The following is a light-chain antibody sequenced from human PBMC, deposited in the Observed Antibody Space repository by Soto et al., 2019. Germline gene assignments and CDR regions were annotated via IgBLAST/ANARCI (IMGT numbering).Light chain of an antibody. V-gene: IGKV3-15*01. Sequence: EIVMTQSPATLSVSPGERATLSCRASQSVSSNLAWYQQKPGQAPRLFIYGASTRATGIPARFSGSGSGTEFTLTISSLQSEDFAVYYCQQYNNWPLTFGGGTRWIS. J-gene: IGKJ4*01. CDR1: QSVSSN. CDR2: GAS. CDR3: QQYNNWPLT.